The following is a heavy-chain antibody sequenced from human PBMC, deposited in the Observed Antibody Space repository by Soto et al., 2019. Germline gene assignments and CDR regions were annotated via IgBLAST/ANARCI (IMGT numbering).Heavy chain of an antibody. J-gene: IGHJ5*01. Sequence: GGSLRLSCAASGFTFSSYAMCWVRQTPGKGLEWVSTLSGSGGTTYYADSVKGQFTISRDNSKSTLYLQMNSLRAEDTAVYYCAKDDGAYGEIWIVSWGQGILVSVP. CDR3: AKDDGAYGEIWIVS. CDR2: LSGSGGTT. V-gene: IGHV3-23*01. CDR1: GFTFSSYA. D-gene: IGHD2-21*01.